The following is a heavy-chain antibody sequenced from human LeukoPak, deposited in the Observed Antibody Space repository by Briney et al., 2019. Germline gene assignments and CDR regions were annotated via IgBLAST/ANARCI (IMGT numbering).Heavy chain of an antibody. V-gene: IGHV4-59*01. D-gene: IGHD3-22*01. J-gene: IGHJ3*02. CDR2: IYYSGST. CDR1: GGSISSYY. CDR3: AQSSAADYYDSSVYSDAFDI. Sequence: ETLSLTCTVSGGSISSYYWSWIRQPPGKGLEWIGYIYYSGSTNYNPSLKSRVTISVDTSKNQFSLKLSSVTAADTAVYYCAQSSAADYYDSSVYSDAFDIWGQGTMVTVSS.